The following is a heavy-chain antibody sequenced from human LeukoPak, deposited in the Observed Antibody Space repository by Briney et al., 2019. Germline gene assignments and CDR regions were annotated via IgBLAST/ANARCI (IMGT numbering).Heavy chain of an antibody. Sequence: SETLSLTCTVSGSSIGTYSWSWIRQPPGKGLEWIGYIYTTGSTHYNPSLKSRVTMSLDTSKNQFSLRLSSVTAADTAVFYCARHRAEMATNTDDTFDMWGQGTMVTVSS. D-gene: IGHD5-24*01. CDR2: IYTTGST. J-gene: IGHJ3*02. CDR1: GSSIGTYS. CDR3: ARHRAEMATNTDDTFDM. V-gene: IGHV4-4*09.